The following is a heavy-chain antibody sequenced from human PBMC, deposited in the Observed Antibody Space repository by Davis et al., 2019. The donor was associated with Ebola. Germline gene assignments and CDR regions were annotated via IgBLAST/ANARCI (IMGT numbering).Heavy chain of an antibody. V-gene: IGHV3-23*01. Sequence: GESLKISCAASGFTFSSYAMSWVRQAPGKGLEWVSAISGSGGSTYYADSVKGRFTISRDNSKNTLYLQMNSLRAEDTAVYYCAKDFSKGPGYWGQGTLVTVSS. CDR1: GFTFSSYA. J-gene: IGHJ4*02. CDR3: AKDFSKGPGY. CDR2: ISGSGGST. D-gene: IGHD4-11*01.